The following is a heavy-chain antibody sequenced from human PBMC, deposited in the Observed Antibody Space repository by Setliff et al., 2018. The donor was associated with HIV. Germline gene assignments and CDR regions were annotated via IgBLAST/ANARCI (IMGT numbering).Heavy chain of an antibody. Sequence: SETLSLTCTVSGGSISSTSYYWAWVRQPPGKGLEWIGSLYSGGSTYYTPSLSSRITMSVRTTTNQFSLNLTSVTAADTAVYYCARGLIAATGTWFDPWGQGTLVTVSS. D-gene: IGHD6-13*01. V-gene: IGHV4-39*07. J-gene: IGHJ5*02. CDR1: GGSISSTSYY. CDR3: ARGLIAATGTWFDP. CDR2: LYSGGST.